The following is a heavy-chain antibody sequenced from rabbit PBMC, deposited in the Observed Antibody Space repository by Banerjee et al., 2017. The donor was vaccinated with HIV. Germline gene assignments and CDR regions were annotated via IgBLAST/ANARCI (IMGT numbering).Heavy chain of an antibody. Sequence: QEQLVESGGGLVTLGGSLKLSCKASGIDFSSYGISWVRQAPGKGLEWIAYIYPDYGSTDYANWVNGRFTISLDNAQNTVFLQMTSLTAADTATYFCARFSTVTIPYYFSLWGQGTLVTVS. J-gene: IGHJ4*01. CDR3: ARFSTVTIPYYFSL. CDR1: GIDFSSYG. D-gene: IGHD2-1*01. CDR2: IYPDYGST. V-gene: IGHV1S47*01.